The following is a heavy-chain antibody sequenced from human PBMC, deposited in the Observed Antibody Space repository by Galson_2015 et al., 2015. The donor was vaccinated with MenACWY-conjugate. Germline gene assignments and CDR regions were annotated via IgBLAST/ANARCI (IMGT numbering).Heavy chain of an antibody. V-gene: IGHV1-46*01. D-gene: IGHD3-9*01. J-gene: IGHJ4*02. Sequence: SVKVSCKASGYTFRTAEINWVRQAPGPGLEWMGLINPNDGSTIYAQTFEGRVTLTRDTSTTTVYMELSSLISDDTAVYYCARGLYETSSGHYATNYFDSWGQGTLITISS. CDR3: ARGLYETSSGHYATNYFDS. CDR2: INPNDGST. CDR1: GYTFRTAE.